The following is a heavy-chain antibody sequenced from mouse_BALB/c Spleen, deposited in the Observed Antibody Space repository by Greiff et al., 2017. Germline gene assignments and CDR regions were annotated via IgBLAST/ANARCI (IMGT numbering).Heavy chain of an antibody. V-gene: IGHV1-5*01. CDR1: GYTFTSYW. D-gene: IGHD1-2*01. J-gene: IGHJ2*01. CDR2: IYPGNSDT. Sequence: EVQLQQSGTVLARPGASVKMSCKASGYTFTSYWMHWVKQRPGPGLEWIGAIYPGNSDTSYNQKFKGKAKLTAVTSTSTAYMELSSLANEESAVYYCRRERFTAATYYFDYWGQGTTLTVSS. CDR3: RRERFTAATYYFDY.